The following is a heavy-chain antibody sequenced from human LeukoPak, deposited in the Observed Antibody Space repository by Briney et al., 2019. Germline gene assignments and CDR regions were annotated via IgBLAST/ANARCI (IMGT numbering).Heavy chain of an antibody. CDR3: AELGITMIGGV. CDR2: ISGSGGST. J-gene: IGHJ6*04. CDR1: GFTFSNYW. Sequence: GGSLRLSCAASGFTFSNYWMYWVRQAPGKGLVWVSGISGSGGSTYYADSVKGRFTISRDNAKNSLYLQMNSLRAEDTAVYYCAELGITMIGGVWGKGTTVTISS. V-gene: IGHV3-74*01. D-gene: IGHD3-10*02.